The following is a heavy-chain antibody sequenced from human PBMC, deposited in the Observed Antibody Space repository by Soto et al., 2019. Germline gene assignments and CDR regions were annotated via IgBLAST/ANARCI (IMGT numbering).Heavy chain of an antibody. Sequence: QVQLVQSGAEVKKPGASVKVSCKASGYTFTVYYMHWVRQAPGQGLEWMGWINPNSGGANYAQKFQGRVTMTWDTSISTAYMDLTRLTSDDTAVYYYATIPAASFDYWGQGTLVTVSS. V-gene: IGHV1-2*02. CDR2: INPNSGGA. J-gene: IGHJ4*02. CDR1: GYTFTVYY. CDR3: ATIPAASFDY. D-gene: IGHD2-2*01.